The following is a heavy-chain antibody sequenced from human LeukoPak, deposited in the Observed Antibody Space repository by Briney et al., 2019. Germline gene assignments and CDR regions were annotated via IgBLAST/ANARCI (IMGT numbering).Heavy chain of an antibody. Sequence: ASVKVSCKASGGTFSSYAISWVRQALGQGLEWMGGIIPIFGTANYAQKFQGRVTVTADESTSTAYMELSSLRSEDTAVYYCARDPLYGDYVKYFDYWGQGTLVTVSS. CDR2: IIPIFGTA. V-gene: IGHV1-69*13. D-gene: IGHD4-17*01. CDR1: GGTFSSYA. J-gene: IGHJ4*02. CDR3: ARDPLYGDYVKYFDY.